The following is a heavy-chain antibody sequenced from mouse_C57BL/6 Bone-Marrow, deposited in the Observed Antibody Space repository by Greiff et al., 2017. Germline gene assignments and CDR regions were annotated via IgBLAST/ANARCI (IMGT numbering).Heavy chain of an antibody. D-gene: IGHD3-2*02. CDR1: GYAFTNYL. CDR3: ARRDSSGRWFAY. CDR2: INPGSGGT. J-gene: IGHJ3*01. V-gene: IGHV1-54*01. Sequence: QVQLQQSGAELVRPGTSVQVSCKASGYAFTNYLIEWVKQRPGQGLEWIGVINPGSGGTNYNEKFKGKATLTADKSSSTAYMQLSSLTSEDSAVYFCARRDSSGRWFAYWGQGTLVTVSA.